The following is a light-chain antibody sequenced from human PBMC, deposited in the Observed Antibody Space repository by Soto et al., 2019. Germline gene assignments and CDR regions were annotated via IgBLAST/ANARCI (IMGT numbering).Light chain of an antibody. Sequence: EVVLTQSPDTLSLSPGGRATLSCRASQSVSTYLAWYQKKPGQAPRLLIYDASSRATGVPARFSGRGSGTDFTLTISSLEPEDFAVYYCQQRSNWPSFGQGIRLEIK. CDR1: QSVSTY. J-gene: IGKJ5*01. CDR2: DAS. V-gene: IGKV3-11*01. CDR3: QQRSNWPS.